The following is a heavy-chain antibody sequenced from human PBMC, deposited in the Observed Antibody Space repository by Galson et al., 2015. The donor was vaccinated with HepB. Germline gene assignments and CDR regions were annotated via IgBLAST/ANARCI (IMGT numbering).Heavy chain of an antibody. CDR1: GYTFSRYA. J-gene: IGHJ6*02. CDR2: INTNTGYP. CDR3: ARDAYGSNQRSDMHV. D-gene: IGHD4-17*01. Sequence: QSGAEVKKPGASVKVSCTAAGYTFSRYAVNWVRQAPGQGLEWMGWINTNTGYPTYAQRVTGRFVFSLDTSVSTSYLQISSLKAEDTAVYYCARDAYGSNQRSDMHVSGQGTTVTVSS. V-gene: IGHV7-4-1*02.